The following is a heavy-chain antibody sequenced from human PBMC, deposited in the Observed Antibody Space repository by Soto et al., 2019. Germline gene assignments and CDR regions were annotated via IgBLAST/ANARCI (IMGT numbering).Heavy chain of an antibody. V-gene: IGHV1-2*02. D-gene: IGHD3-22*01. J-gene: IGHJ4*02. Sequence: QVQLVQSGAEVKKPGASVKVSCKASGYTFTDYYIHWVRQAPGQGLEWMGWINPNSGGANYAQKFQGRVTMTRDTSISTAYMELSSLRSDDTAVYYCARPYDRSGYYYFDYWGQGTLVTVSS. CDR1: GYTFTDYY. CDR2: INPNSGGA. CDR3: ARPYDRSGYYYFDY.